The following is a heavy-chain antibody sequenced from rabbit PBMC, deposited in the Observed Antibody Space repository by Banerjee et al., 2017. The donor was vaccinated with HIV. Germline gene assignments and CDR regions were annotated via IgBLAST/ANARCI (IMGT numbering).Heavy chain of an antibody. Sequence: QSLEESGGGLVKPGGTLTLTCTVSGFSFSNKAVMCWVRQAPGKGLELIACIYDSRGRTWYARWVNGRFSISRSTSLNTVDLKMTSLTAADTATYFCVRGGAGSSWFDYFGLWGPGTLVTVS. CDR2: IYDSRGRT. V-gene: IGHV1S43*01. D-gene: IGHD8-1*01. J-gene: IGHJ4*01. CDR1: GFSFSNKAV. CDR3: VRGGAGSSWFDYFGL.